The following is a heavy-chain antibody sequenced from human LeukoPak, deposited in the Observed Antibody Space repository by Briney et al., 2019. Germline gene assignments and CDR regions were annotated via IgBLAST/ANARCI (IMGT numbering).Heavy chain of an antibody. J-gene: IGHJ3*02. V-gene: IGHV4-34*01. CDR3: ANSGDYSSGKSGHDAFDI. CDR1: GGSFSGYY. Sequence: MPSETLSLTCAVYGGSFSGYYWSWIRQPPGKGLEWIGEINHSGSTNYNPSLNSRVTISVDTSKKQFSLNLNSVTAADTAVYYCANSGDYSSGKSGHDAFDIWGQGTRVTVSS. CDR2: INHSGST. D-gene: IGHD1-26*01.